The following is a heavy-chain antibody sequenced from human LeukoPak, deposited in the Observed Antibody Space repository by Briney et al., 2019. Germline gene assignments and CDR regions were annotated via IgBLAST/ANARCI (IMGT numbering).Heavy chain of an antibody. CDR1: GGTFSSYA. CDR2: MIPIFGTA. V-gene: IGHV1-69*05. J-gene: IGHJ1*01. CDR3: ARGVEFLPLLQH. D-gene: IGHD3-10*01. Sequence: ASVKVSCKASGGTFSSYAISWVRQAPGQGLEWMGGMIPIFGTANYAQKFQGRVTITTDESTSTAYMELSSLRSEDTAVYYCARGVEFLPLLQHWGQGTLVTVSS.